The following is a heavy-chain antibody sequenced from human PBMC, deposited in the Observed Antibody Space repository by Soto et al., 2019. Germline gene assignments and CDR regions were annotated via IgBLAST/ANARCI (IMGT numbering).Heavy chain of an antibody. D-gene: IGHD6-13*01. Sequence: PSETLSLTCAVYGGSFSGYYWSWIRQPPGKGLEWIGEINHSGSTNYNPSLKSRVTISVDTSKSQFSLKLSSVTAADTAVYYCARKGGFSSSWYYSSGWYYFDYWGQGTLVTVSS. V-gene: IGHV4-34*01. CDR3: ARKGGFSSSWYYSSGWYYFDY. CDR2: INHSGST. CDR1: GGSFSGYY. J-gene: IGHJ4*02.